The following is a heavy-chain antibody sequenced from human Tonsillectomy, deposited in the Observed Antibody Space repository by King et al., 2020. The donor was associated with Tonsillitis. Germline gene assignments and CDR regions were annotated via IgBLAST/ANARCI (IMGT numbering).Heavy chain of an antibody. V-gene: IGHV3-30*02. Sequence: VQLVESGGGVVQPGGSRRLSCVASGFSINFYGAHWVRQAPGTGLEWLAFTRFDGSNSKYADSVKGRFTISRDNSKNSLYLQMNSLRREDSAVYYCRTIYYGDSIFDYWGQGALVTVSS. D-gene: IGHD4-17*01. CDR1: GFSINFYG. J-gene: IGHJ4*02. CDR2: TRFDGSNS. CDR3: RTIYYGDSIFDY.